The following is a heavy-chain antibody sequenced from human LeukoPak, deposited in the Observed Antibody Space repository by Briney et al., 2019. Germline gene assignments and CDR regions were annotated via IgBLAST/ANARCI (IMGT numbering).Heavy chain of an antibody. CDR3: ARVRARTNYDILTGYYDY. Sequence: ASVKVSCKASGYTFTSYGISWVRQAPGQGLEWMGWISAYNGNTNYAQKLQDRVTMTTDTSTSTAYMELRSLRSDDTAVYYCARVRARTNYDILTGYYDYWGQGTLVTVSS. D-gene: IGHD3-9*01. J-gene: IGHJ4*02. CDR1: GYTFTSYG. V-gene: IGHV1-18*01. CDR2: ISAYNGNT.